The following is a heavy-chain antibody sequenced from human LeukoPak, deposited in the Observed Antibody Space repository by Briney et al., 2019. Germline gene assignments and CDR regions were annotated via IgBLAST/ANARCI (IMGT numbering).Heavy chain of an antibody. Sequence: GGSLRLSCAASGFTFSSYWMYWVRQAPGKGLEWVASIKQDGSEKYYVDFVKGRFSISRDNAKNSLYLQMNSLGADDTAVYYCAGGTGMDVWGQGTTVTVSS. V-gene: IGHV3-7*05. CDR1: GFTFSSYW. D-gene: IGHD1-1*01. CDR2: IKQDGSEK. CDR3: AGGTGMDV. J-gene: IGHJ6*02.